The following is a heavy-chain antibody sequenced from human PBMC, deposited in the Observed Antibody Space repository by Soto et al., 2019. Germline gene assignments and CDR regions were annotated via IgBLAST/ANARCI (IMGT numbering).Heavy chain of an antibody. CDR2: IEHSGRT. J-gene: IGHJ4*02. D-gene: IGHD1-26*01. CDR3: ARGVSLTGAVQGDAPGKDFFDS. CDR1: GGSFSCYY. V-gene: IGHV4-34*01. Sequence: SETLSLTCAVYGGSFSCYYWSWIRQPPGKGLEWIGGIEHSGRTNQNPSLKTRLIISLDTSKNQFSLRVRSVTAADTAVYYCARGVSLTGAVQGDAPGKDFFDSWGQGTLVTVSS.